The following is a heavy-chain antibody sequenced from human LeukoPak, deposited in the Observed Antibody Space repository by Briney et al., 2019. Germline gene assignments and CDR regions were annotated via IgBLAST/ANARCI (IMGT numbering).Heavy chain of an antibody. V-gene: IGHV4-30-2*01. CDR3: ARGSYGAGSHFDY. CDR2: IFHTGHT. CDR1: GGSISRGDFP. Sequence: SETLSLTCAVSGGSISRGDFPWSWIRQPPGKGLEWIGYIFHTGHTSYNPSPKSRVTISVDMSKNQLSLRLTSVTAADTAVYYCARGSYGAGSHFDYWGQGTLVTVSS. J-gene: IGHJ4*02. D-gene: IGHD3-10*01.